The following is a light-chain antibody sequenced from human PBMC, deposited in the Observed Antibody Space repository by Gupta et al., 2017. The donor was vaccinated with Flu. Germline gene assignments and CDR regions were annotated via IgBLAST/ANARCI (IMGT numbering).Light chain of an antibody. Sequence: EIVLTQSPGTLSLSPGERATLSCRASQSVSSSYLAWYQQKPGQAPRLPDRFSGSGSGTDFTLTISRLEPEDFAVYYCQQYGSSPLWTFGQGTKVEIK. CDR3: QQYGSSPLWT. CDR1: QSVSSSY. J-gene: IGKJ1*01. V-gene: IGKV3-20*01.